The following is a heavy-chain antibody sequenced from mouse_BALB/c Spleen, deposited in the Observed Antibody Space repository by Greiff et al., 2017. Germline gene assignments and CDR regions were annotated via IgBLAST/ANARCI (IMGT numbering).Heavy chain of an antibody. CDR1: GYTFTSYW. Sequence: VQLVESGAELARPGASVKLSCKASGYTFTSYWMQWVKQRPGQGLEWIGAIYPGDGDTRYTQKFKGKATLTADKSSSTAYMQLSSLASEDSAVYYCAREGDGYDYWGQGTLVTVSA. CDR3: AREGDGYDY. V-gene: IGHV1-87*01. J-gene: IGHJ3*01. D-gene: IGHD2-2*01. CDR2: IYPGDGDT.